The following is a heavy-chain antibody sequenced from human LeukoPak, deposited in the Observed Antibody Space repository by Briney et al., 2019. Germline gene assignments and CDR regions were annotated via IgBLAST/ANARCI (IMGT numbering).Heavy chain of an antibody. CDR3: ARDSQYCSSTSCYGTDDY. D-gene: IGHD2-2*01. CDR1: GYTFTSYG. J-gene: IGHJ4*02. Sequence: ASVKVSCKASGYTFTSYGISWVRQAPGQGLEWMGWISAYNGNTNYAQKLQGRVTMTTDTSTSTAYMELRSLRSGDTAVYYCARDSQYCSSTSCYGTDDYWGQGTLVTVSS. CDR2: ISAYNGNT. V-gene: IGHV1-18*04.